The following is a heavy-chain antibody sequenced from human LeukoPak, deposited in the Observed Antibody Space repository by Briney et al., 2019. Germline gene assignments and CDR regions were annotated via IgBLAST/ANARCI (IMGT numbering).Heavy chain of an antibody. CDR3: ARGYYDFWSGYYQTPYGMDV. V-gene: IGHV1-69*02. CDR2: IIPILGIA. D-gene: IGHD3-3*01. J-gene: IGHJ6*02. Sequence: SVKVSCKASGGTFSSYIISWVRQAPGQGLEWMGRIIPILGIANYAQKFQGRVTITADKSTSTAYMELSSLRSEDTAVYYCARGYYDFWSGYYQTPYGMDVWGQGTTVTVSS. CDR1: GGTFSSYI.